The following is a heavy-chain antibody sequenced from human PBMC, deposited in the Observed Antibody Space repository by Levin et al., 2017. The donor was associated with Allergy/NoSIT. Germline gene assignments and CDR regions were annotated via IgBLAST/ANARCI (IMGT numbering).Heavy chain of an antibody. CDR3: AKDWMGCRSGGSCYPRGAFDI. D-gene: IGHD2-15*01. CDR1: GFTFSSYG. V-gene: IGHV3-30*18. Sequence: GGSLRLSCAASGFTFSSYGMHWVRQAPGKGLEWVAVISYDGSNKYYADSVKGRFTISRDNSKNTLYLQMNSLRAEDTAVYYCAKDWMGCRSGGSCYPRGAFDIWGQGTMVTVSS. CDR2: ISYDGSNK. J-gene: IGHJ3*02.